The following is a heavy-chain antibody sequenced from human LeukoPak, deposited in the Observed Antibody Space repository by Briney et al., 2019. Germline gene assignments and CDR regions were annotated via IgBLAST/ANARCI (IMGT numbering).Heavy chain of an antibody. Sequence: GGSLRLSCAASGFTFSSYGMHWVRQAPGKGLEWVAFIRYDGSNKYYADSVKGRFTISRDDSRNTLYLQMNSLKTEDTAVYYCSTGGGTNDYWGQGTLVTVSS. CDR1: GFTFSSYG. CDR3: STGGGTNDY. J-gene: IGHJ4*02. V-gene: IGHV3-30*02. D-gene: IGHD1-1*01. CDR2: IRYDGSNK.